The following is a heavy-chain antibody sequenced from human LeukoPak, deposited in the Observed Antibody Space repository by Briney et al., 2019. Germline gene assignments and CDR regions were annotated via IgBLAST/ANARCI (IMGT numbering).Heavy chain of an antibody. CDR2: ISAYNGNT. CDR1: GYTFTSYG. V-gene: IGHV1-18*01. D-gene: IGHD6-13*01. CDR3: ARTGKYSSSWYGFDY. J-gene: IGHJ4*02. Sequence: ASVKVSCKASGYTFTSYGISWVRQAPGQGLEWMGWISAYNGNTNYAQKLQGRVTMTTDTSTSTAYMELRSLRSDDTAVYYCARTGKYSSSWYGFDYWGQGTLVTVSS.